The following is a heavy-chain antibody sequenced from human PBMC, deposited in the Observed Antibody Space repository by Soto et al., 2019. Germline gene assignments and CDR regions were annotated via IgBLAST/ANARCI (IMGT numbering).Heavy chain of an antibody. CDR2: IDPSDSYT. CDR3: ARRAIYCSGGSCHNYYYYGMDV. CDR1: GYSFTSYW. J-gene: IGHJ6*02. V-gene: IGHV5-10-1*01. D-gene: IGHD2-15*01. Sequence: GESLKISCKGSGYSFTSYWISWVRQMPGKGLEWMGRIDPSDSYTNYSPSFQGHVTISADKSISTAYLQWSSLKASDTAMYYCARRAIYCSGGSCHNYYYYGMDVWGQGTTVTVSS.